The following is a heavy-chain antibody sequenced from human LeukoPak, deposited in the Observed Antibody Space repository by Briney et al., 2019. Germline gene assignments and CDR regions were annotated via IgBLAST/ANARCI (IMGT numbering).Heavy chain of an antibody. CDR3: ARDSGQWLVPGYYFDY. CDR1: GGSISSSNW. J-gene: IGHJ4*02. CDR2: IYHSGST. V-gene: IGHV4-4*02. D-gene: IGHD6-19*01. Sequence: PSETLSLTCAVSGGSISSSNWWSWVRQPPGKGLEWIGEIYHSGSTNYNPSLKSRVTISVDTSKNQFSLKLSSVTAADTAVYYCARDSGQWLVPGYYFDYWGQGTLVTVSS.